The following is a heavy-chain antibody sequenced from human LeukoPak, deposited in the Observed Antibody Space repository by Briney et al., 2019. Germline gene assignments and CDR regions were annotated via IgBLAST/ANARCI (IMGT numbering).Heavy chain of an antibody. CDR3: ARDSIVVVPAAMGYYYYGMDV. Sequence: SETLSLTCTVSGGSISSYYWSWIRQPPGQGLEWIGYIYYSGSTNYNPSLKSRVTISVDTSKNQFSLKLSSVTAADTAVYYCARDSIVVVPAAMGYYYYGMDVWGQGTTVTVSS. D-gene: IGHD2-2*01. V-gene: IGHV4-59*01. J-gene: IGHJ6*02. CDR1: GGSISSYY. CDR2: IYYSGST.